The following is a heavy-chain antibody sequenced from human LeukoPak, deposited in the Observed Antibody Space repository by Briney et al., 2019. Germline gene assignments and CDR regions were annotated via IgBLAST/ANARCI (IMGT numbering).Heavy chain of an antibody. CDR1: GGTFSSYA. Sequence: SVKVSCKASGGTFSSYAISWVRQAPGQGLEWMRRIIPIFGTANYAQKFQGRVTITTDESTSTAYMELSSLRSEDTAVYYCASQYSSGPFDYWGQGTLVTVSS. J-gene: IGHJ4*02. CDR2: IIPIFGTA. D-gene: IGHD6-19*01. V-gene: IGHV1-69*05. CDR3: ASQYSSGPFDY.